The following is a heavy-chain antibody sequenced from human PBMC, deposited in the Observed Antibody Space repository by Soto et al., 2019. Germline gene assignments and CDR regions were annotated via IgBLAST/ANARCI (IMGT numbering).Heavy chain of an antibody. J-gene: IGHJ6*02. V-gene: IGHV4-30-4*01. D-gene: IGHD4-17*01. Sequence: SETLSLTCTVSGGSISSGDYYWSWIRQPPGKGLEWIGYIYYSGSTYYNPSLKSRVTISVDTSKNQFSLKLSSVTAADTAVYYCARQAGDYVGYYYGMDVWGQGTTVTVSS. CDR3: ARQAGDYVGYYYGMDV. CDR1: GGSISSGDYY. CDR2: IYYSGST.